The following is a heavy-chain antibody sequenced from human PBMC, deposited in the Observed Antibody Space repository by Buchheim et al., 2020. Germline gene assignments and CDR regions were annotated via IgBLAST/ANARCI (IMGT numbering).Heavy chain of an antibody. CDR3: ARNYDYIWGSYRLNYYYGMDV. Sequence: EVQLVESGGGLVQPGGSLRLSCAASGFTFSSYSMNWVRQAPGKGLEWVSYISSSSTIYYADSVKGRFTLSRANAKTSMYLQMNSLRAEDTAVYYCARNYDYIWGSYRLNYYYGMDVWGQGTT. CDR1: GFTFSSYS. CDR2: ISSSSTI. D-gene: IGHD3-16*02. J-gene: IGHJ6*02. V-gene: IGHV3-48*01.